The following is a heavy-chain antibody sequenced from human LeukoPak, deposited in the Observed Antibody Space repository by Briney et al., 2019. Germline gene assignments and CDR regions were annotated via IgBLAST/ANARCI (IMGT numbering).Heavy chain of an antibody. CDR3: ATEYSSLYYYYHMDV. CDR1: GDSINSYY. J-gene: IGHJ6*03. V-gene: IGHV4-59*08. CDR2: IYYSGST. Sequence: SETLSLTCTVSGDSINSYYWSWIRQPPGKGLEWIGYIYYSGSTNYNPSLKSRVTISVDTSKNQFSLNLSSVSAADTAVYYCATEYSSLYYYYHMDVWGKGTTVTVSS. D-gene: IGHD6-13*01.